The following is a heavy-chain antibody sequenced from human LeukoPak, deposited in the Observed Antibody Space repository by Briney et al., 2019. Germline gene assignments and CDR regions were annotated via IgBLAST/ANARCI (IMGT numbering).Heavy chain of an antibody. CDR3: STEDYTVLTRLES. J-gene: IGHJ5*02. D-gene: IGHD3-3*01. V-gene: IGHV3-15*01. CDR1: GFTFSNAW. Sequence: PGGSLRLSCTASGFTFSNAWMSWVRQAPGKGLEWVGRIKSKLDDETTDYAAPVKGRSIISRDDSKNTLFLQMNSLKTEDSAIYYCSTEDYTVLTRLESWGQGTLVTVSS. CDR2: IKSKLDDETT.